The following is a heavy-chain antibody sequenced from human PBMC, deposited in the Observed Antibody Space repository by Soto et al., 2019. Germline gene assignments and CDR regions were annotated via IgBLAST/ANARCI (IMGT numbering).Heavy chain of an antibody. Sequence: ASVKVSCKASGYTFTSYGISWVRQAPGQGLEWMGWISAYNGNTKYAQKLQGRVTMTTDTSTSTAYMELRSLRSEDTAVYYCARGGAYYYDSSGYYYGPYFDYWGQGTLVTVSS. CDR2: ISAYNGNT. D-gene: IGHD3-22*01. J-gene: IGHJ4*02. CDR3: ARGGAYYYDSSGYYYGPYFDY. V-gene: IGHV1-18*01. CDR1: GYTFTSYG.